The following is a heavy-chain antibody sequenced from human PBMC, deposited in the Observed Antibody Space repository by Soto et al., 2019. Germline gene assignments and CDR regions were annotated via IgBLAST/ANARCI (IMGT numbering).Heavy chain of an antibody. J-gene: IGHJ3*02. V-gene: IGHV1-18*01. CDR1: GYTFTSYG. CDR2: ISAYNGNT. D-gene: IGHD4-17*01. Sequence: ASVKVSCKASGYTFTSYGISWVRQAPGQGLEWMGWISAYNGNTNYAQKLQGRVTMTTDTSTSTAYMELRSLRSDDTAVYYCARDQDYGGDSDAFDIWGQGTMVTVSS. CDR3: ARDQDYGGDSDAFDI.